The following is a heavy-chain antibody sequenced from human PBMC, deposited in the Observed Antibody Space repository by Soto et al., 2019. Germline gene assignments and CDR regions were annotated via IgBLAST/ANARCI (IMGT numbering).Heavy chain of an antibody. J-gene: IGHJ6*03. Sequence: PGGSLRLSCAASGFTFDDYAMHWVRQAPGKGLEWVSCINWKSVNIDYADSVKGRFTISRDNAKNSLYLQMNSLRAEDTALYYCAKDEGANYYYMDVWGKGTMVTVSS. CDR3: AKDEGANYYYMDV. D-gene: IGHD1-26*01. V-gene: IGHV3-9*01. CDR1: GFTFDDYA. CDR2: INWKSVNI.